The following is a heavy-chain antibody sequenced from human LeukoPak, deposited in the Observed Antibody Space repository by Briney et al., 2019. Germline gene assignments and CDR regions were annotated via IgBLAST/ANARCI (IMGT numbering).Heavy chain of an antibody. CDR3: APGPAGKDNYYYYMDV. CDR1: GFTVSSNY. D-gene: IGHD6-19*01. V-gene: IGHV3-66*01. Sequence: PGGSLRLSCAASGFTVSSNYISWVRQAPGKGLEWVSIIYSGGNTYYADSVKGRFTISRDNSKNTLYLQMNSLRAEDTAVYYCAPGPAGKDNYYYYMDVWGKGTTVTVSS. CDR2: IYSGGNT. J-gene: IGHJ6*03.